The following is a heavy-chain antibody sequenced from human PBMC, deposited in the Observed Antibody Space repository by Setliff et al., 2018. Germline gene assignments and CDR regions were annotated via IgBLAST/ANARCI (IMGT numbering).Heavy chain of an antibody. V-gene: IGHV4-4*02. J-gene: IGHJ6*03. CDR2: INHSGNT. Sequence: TLSLTCAVSGDSLSSGNWWSWVRQPPEKGLEWIGEINHSGNTNYNPSLKSQVTISVDKSTNQFSLKLNSVTAADTAVYYCVRTDYSDGRYSMDVWGKGTTVTVSS. CDR3: VRTDYSDGRYSMDV. CDR1: GDSLSSGNW. D-gene: IGHD6-19*01.